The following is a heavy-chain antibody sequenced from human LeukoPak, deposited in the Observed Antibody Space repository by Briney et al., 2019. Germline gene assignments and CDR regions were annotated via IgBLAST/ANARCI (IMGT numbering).Heavy chain of an antibody. Sequence: ASVKVSCRASGYTFTGYYMHWVRQAPGQGLEWMGWINPNSGGTNYAQKFQGRVTMTRDTSISTAYMELSRLRSDDTAVYYCARAVTNGDDAFDIWGQGTMVTVSS. V-gene: IGHV1-2*02. J-gene: IGHJ3*02. D-gene: IGHD4-17*01. CDR2: INPNSGGT. CDR3: ARAVTNGDDAFDI. CDR1: GYTFTGYY.